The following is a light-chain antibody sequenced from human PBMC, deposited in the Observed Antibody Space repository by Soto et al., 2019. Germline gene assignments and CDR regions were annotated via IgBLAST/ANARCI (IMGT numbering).Light chain of an antibody. CDR3: LQYSNWPR. CDR1: QTVSNN. CDR2: STS. Sequence: EIVMTQSPATLSVSPGDRATLSCRASQTVSNNLAWYQQKPGQAPRLLIYSTSTRAIGIPDRFSGSGSGTEFTLTISGLQSEDFAVYYCLQYSNWPRFGGGTRWIS. J-gene: IGKJ4*01. V-gene: IGKV3-15*01.